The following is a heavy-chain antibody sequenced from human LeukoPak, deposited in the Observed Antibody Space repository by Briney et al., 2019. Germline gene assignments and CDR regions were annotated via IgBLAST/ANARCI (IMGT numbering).Heavy chain of an antibody. CDR2: IYYSGST. CDR3: ARGGYSYGTFDY. J-gene: IGHJ4*02. Sequence: SETLSLTCTVSGGSISSYYWSWIRQPPGKGLEWIGYIYYSGSTNYNPSLKSRVTISVGTSKNQFSLKLSSVTAADTAVYYCARGGYSYGTFDYWGQGTLVTVSS. V-gene: IGHV4-59*08. CDR1: GGSISSYY. D-gene: IGHD5-18*01.